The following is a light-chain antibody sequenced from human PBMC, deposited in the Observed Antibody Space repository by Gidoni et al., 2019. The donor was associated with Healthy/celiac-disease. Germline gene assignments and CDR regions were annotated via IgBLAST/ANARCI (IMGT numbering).Light chain of an antibody. CDR3: SSYTSSSTLKV. Sequence: TISCTGTSSDVGGYNYVSWCQQHPGKAPKLMIYDVSNRPSGVSNRFSGSKSGNTASLTISGLQAEDEADYYCSSYTSSSTLKVFGGGTKLTVL. J-gene: IGLJ3*02. CDR2: DVS. V-gene: IGLV2-14*04. CDR1: SSDVGGYNY.